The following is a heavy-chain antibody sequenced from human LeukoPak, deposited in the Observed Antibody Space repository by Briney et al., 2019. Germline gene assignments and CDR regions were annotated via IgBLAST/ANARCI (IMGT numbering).Heavy chain of an antibody. D-gene: IGHD6-13*01. CDR3: ARGYRSSWSFFDY. J-gene: IGHJ4*02. Sequence: PSETLSLTCTVSGGSISSYYWSWIRQPPGKGLEWIGYIYYSGSTNYNPSLKSRVTISVDTSKNQFSLKLNSVTAADTAVYYCARGYRSSWSFFDYWGQGTLVTVSS. CDR2: IYYSGST. CDR1: GGSISSYY. V-gene: IGHV4-59*01.